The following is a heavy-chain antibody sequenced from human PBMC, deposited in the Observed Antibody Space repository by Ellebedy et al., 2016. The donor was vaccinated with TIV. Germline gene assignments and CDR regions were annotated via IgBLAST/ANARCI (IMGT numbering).Heavy chain of an antibody. J-gene: IGHJ4*02. D-gene: IGHD5-24*01. Sequence: PGGSLRLSCAASGFTFDDYAMHWVRQAPGKGLEWVSGISWNSGSIGYADSVKGRFTISRDNAKNSLYLQMNSLRAEDTALYYCAKDRLRRWLHSFDYWGQGTLVTVSS. CDR2: ISWNSGSI. CDR3: AKDRLRRWLHSFDY. V-gene: IGHV3-9*01. CDR1: GFTFDDYA.